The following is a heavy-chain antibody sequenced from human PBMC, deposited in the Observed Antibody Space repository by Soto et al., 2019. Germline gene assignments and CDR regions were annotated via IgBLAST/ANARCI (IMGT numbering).Heavy chain of an antibody. CDR2: ISSSSSTI. CDR1: GFTFSSYS. J-gene: IGHJ6*03. D-gene: IGHD3-3*01. CDR3: ARDTGVGDYYYYYMDV. Sequence: GGSLRLSCAASGFTFSSYSMNWVRQAPGKGLEWVSYISSSSSTIYYEDSVKGRFTISRDNAKNSLYLQMNSLRAEDTAVYYCARDTGVGDYYYYYMDVWGKGTTVTVSS. V-gene: IGHV3-48*01.